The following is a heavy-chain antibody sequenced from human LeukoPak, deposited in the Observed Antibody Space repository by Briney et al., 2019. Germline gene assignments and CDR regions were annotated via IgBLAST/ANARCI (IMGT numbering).Heavy chain of an antibody. CDR3: TRSLSSLWAFDI. Sequence: GGSLRLSCAASGFTFSTYWMSWVRQAPRRELDWVSGIGGGGSSTYYSDSVKGRFTISRDNSKNTLYLQLNSLRAEDTAVFYCTRSLSSLWAFDIWGQGTLVTVSS. CDR1: GFTFSTYW. V-gene: IGHV3-23*01. D-gene: IGHD6-6*01. CDR2: IGGGGSST. J-gene: IGHJ3*02.